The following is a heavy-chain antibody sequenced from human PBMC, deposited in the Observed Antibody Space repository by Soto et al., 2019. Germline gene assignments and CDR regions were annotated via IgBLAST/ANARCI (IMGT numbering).Heavy chain of an antibody. V-gene: IGHV3-21*01. CDR3: ARARPLFGDYEGIDAFDI. J-gene: IGHJ3*02. Sequence: EVQLVESGGGLVKPGGSLRLSCAASGFTFSSYSMNWVRQAPGKGLEWVSSISSSSSYIYYADSVKGRFTISRDNAKNSLFLQMISLRGEDTAVYYCARARPLFGDYEGIDAFDIWGQGTMVTVSS. CDR1: GFTFSSYS. D-gene: IGHD4-17*01. CDR2: ISSSSSYI.